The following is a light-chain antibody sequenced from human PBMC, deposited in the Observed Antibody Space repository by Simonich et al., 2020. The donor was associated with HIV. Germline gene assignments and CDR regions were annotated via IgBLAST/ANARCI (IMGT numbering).Light chain of an antibody. V-gene: IGKV1-5*03. J-gene: IGKJ1*01. CDR1: QSISSW. CDR2: KAS. CDR3: QHYNRYWT. Sequence: DIQMTQSPSTLSASVGDRVTLTCRASQSISSWLAWYQQKPGKAPKLLIYKASSLESGVPSRFSGSGSGTEFTLTISSLQPDDFATYYCQHYNRYWTFGQGTKVEIK.